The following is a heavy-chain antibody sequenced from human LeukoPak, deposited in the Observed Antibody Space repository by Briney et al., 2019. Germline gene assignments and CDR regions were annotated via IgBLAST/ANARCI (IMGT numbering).Heavy chain of an antibody. J-gene: IGHJ4*02. V-gene: IGHV3-30-3*01. CDR1: GFTFSSYA. CDR2: ISYDGGNE. CDR3: ARDLTAMPPFDS. D-gene: IGHD5-18*01. Sequence: GGSLRLSCAASGFTFSSYAMHWVRQAPGKGLEWVAVISYDGGNEYYADSVKGRFTISRNNSKNTLYLQMNSLRAEDTAVYSCARDLTAMPPFDSWGQGTLATVPS.